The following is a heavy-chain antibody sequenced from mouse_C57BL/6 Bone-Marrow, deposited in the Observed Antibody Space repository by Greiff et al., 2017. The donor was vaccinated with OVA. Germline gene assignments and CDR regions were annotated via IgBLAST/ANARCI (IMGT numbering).Heavy chain of an antibody. CDR3: AGITTVVAIDY. J-gene: IGHJ2*01. CDR2: INPSSGYT. D-gene: IGHD1-1*01. Sequence: QVQLQQSGAELARPGASVKMSCKASGYTFTSYTMHWVKQRPGQGLEWIGYINPSSGYTKYNQKFKDKATLTADKSTSTAYMQLSSLSSEDSSFYYCAGITTVVAIDYWGQGTTLTVSS. CDR1: GYTFTSYT. V-gene: IGHV1-4*01.